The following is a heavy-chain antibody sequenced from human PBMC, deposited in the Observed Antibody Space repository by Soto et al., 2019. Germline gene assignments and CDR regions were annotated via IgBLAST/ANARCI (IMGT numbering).Heavy chain of an antibody. D-gene: IGHD2-15*01. CDR3: AKGPSKSYCSGGSCYSVLGYYYYMDV. Sequence: GGSLRLSCAASGFTFDDYAMHWVRQAPGKGLEWVSGISWNSGSIGYADSVKGRFTISRDNAKNSLYLQMNSLRAEDTALYYCAKGPSKSYCSGGSCYSVLGYYYYMDVWGKGTTVTVSS. V-gene: IGHV3-9*01. CDR2: ISWNSGSI. J-gene: IGHJ6*03. CDR1: GFTFDDYA.